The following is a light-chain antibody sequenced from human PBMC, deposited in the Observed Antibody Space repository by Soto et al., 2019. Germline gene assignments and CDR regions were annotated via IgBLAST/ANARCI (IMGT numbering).Light chain of an antibody. CDR2: EVS. Sequence: QSALTQPASVSRSPGQSITISCTGNSSDVGGYNYVSWYQQHPGKAPKLMIYEVSNRPSGVSNRFSGSKSGNTASLTISGLQAEDEADHYCSSYTSSSTQVFGTGTKVTVL. J-gene: IGLJ1*01. V-gene: IGLV2-14*01. CDR3: SSYTSSSTQV. CDR1: SSDVGGYNY.